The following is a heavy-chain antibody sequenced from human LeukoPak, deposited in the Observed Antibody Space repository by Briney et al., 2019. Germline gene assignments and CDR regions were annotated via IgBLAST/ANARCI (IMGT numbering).Heavy chain of an antibody. J-gene: IGHJ6*02. CDR1: GYTLSELS. V-gene: IGHV1-24*01. Sequence: ASVKVSCKVSGYTLSELSMHWVRQAPGEGLEWMGGFDPADGETIYAQKFQGRVSMTEDTSTDTAYMELSSLRSEDTAVYYCANLLLELAVGSGVHGRDVWGQGTTVTVSS. CDR3: ANLLLELAVGSGVHGRDV. CDR2: FDPADGET. D-gene: IGHD1-26*01.